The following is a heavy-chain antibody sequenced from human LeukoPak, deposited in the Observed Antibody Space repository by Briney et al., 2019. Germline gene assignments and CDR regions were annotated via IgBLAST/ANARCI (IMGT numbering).Heavy chain of an antibody. Sequence: SETLSLTCTVSGGSISSSYWSWIRQPPGKGLEWIGYIYYSGSANYNPSLKSRVTISLDTSKNQFSLTLSSVTAADTAVYYCARNSDYGDPFDYWGQGTLVTVSS. V-gene: IGHV4-59*01. CDR1: GGSISSSY. D-gene: IGHD4-17*01. CDR3: ARNSDYGDPFDY. J-gene: IGHJ4*02. CDR2: IYYSGSA.